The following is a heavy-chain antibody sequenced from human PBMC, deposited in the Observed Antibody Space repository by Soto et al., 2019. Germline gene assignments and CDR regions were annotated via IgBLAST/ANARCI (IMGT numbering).Heavy chain of an antibody. CDR3: AKPHRDVYSTAFFYH. CDR2: ISGSGGGT. CDR1: EFTFSTYA. Sequence: PGWSLRLSCASSEFTFSTYAMSWVRPAPGKGLEWVSGISGSGGGTYYADSVKGRFTISRDNSKNTVYLQMNSLRAEDTAVYYCAKPHRDVYSTAFFYHWGQGTLVTVPQ. D-gene: IGHD4-4*01. J-gene: IGHJ4*02. V-gene: IGHV3-23*01.